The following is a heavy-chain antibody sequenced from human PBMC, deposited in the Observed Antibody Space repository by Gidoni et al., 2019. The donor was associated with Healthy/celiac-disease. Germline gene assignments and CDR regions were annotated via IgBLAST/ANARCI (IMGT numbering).Heavy chain of an antibody. Sequence: EVQLVESGGGLVKPGGSLRLSCAASGSTFSNAWMSWVRQAPGKGLEWVGRIKSKTDGGTTDYAAPVKGRFTISRDDSKNTLYLQMNSLKTEDTAVYYCTTEYTVAGTRGSRGRGRWGQGTLVTVSS. CDR1: GSTFSNAW. CDR2: IKSKTDGGTT. CDR3: TTEYTVAGTRGSRGRGR. D-gene: IGHD6-19*01. J-gene: IGHJ4*02. V-gene: IGHV3-15*01.